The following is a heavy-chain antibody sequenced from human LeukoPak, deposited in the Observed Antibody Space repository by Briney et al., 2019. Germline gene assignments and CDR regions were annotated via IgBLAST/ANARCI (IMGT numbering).Heavy chain of an antibody. J-gene: IGHJ4*02. CDR3: ASIDTGTEFDY. Sequence: SVKVSCKASGGTFTSNAISWVRQAPGQGLGWMGGIIPIFGAANYAQKFQGRVTITADESTSTAYMELSSLRSEDTAVYYCASIDTGTEFDYWGQGTLVTVSS. CDR2: IIPIFGAA. D-gene: IGHD3-10*01. CDR1: GGTFTSNA. V-gene: IGHV1-69*13.